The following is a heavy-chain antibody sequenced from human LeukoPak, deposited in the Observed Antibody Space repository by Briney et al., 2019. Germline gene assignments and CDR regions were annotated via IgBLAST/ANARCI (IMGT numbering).Heavy chain of an antibody. J-gene: IGHJ5*02. CDR2: IYYSGST. V-gene: IGHV4-39*01. CDR3: ARHYQSGPPGWFDP. CDR1: GGSISSSSYY. D-gene: IGHD3-10*01. Sequence: PSETLSLTCTVSGGSISSSSYYWGWLRQPPGKGLEWIGSIYYSGSTYYNPSLKSRVTISVDTSKNQFSLKLSSVTAADTAVYYCARHYQSGPPGWFDPWGQGTLVTVSS.